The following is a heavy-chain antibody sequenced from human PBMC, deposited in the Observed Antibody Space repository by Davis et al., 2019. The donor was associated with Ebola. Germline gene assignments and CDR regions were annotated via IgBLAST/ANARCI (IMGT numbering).Heavy chain of an antibody. Sequence: PGGSLRLSCAASGFNFADYAMHWVRQAPGKGLEWVSGISWNSGSIGYADSVKGRFTISRDNAKNSLYLQMNSLRAEDTALYYCAKDSSSSFHYYYGMDVWGQGTTVTVSS. CDR2: ISWNSGSI. CDR3: AKDSSSSFHYYYGMDV. D-gene: IGHD6-6*01. J-gene: IGHJ6*02. CDR1: GFNFADYA. V-gene: IGHV3-9*01.